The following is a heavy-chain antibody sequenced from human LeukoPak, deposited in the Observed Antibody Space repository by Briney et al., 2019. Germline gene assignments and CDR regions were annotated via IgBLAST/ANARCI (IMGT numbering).Heavy chain of an antibody. CDR3: AIRRSIAEAPPPFDI. Sequence: GGPLSLPCQPSGFPFRNYARSGAPRPPGRGREGVPAFSSGGGSTYYADSVKGRFTISRDNSENTLYLQMNSLRVEDTALYFCAIRRSIAEAPPPFDIWGQGTMVTVSS. D-gene: IGHD2-15*01. V-gene: IGHV3-23*01. J-gene: IGHJ3*02. CDR1: GFPFRNYA. CDR2: FSSGGGST.